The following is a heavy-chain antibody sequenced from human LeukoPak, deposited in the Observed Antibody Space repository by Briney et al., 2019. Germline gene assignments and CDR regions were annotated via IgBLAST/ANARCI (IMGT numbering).Heavy chain of an antibody. D-gene: IGHD2-2*01. CDR2: LFHSGNT. V-gene: IGHV4-30-2*06. Sequence: KPSQTLSLTCTVSGDSITTVYSWSWIRQSPGKGLEWLGYLFHSGNTYYNPSLKSRVSISVDKSDNQFSLKLSSVTAADTAVYYCARDPQPQSPDYWGQGTLVTVSS. CDR3: ARDPQPQSPDY. CDR1: GDSITTVYS. J-gene: IGHJ4*02.